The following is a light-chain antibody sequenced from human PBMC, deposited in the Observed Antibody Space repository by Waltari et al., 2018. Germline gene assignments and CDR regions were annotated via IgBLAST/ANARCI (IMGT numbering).Light chain of an antibody. V-gene: IGKV1-27*01. CDR2: AAS. J-gene: IGKJ4*01. Sequence: DIQMTQSPSSLSASVGDGVTITCRASQGISTYLAWYQQKPGKAPKLLIYAASTLQSWVPSRFSGSGSGTDFTLTISSLQPEDVATYYCQKYDNPPRTFGGGTKVEIK. CDR1: QGISTY. CDR3: QKYDNPPRT.